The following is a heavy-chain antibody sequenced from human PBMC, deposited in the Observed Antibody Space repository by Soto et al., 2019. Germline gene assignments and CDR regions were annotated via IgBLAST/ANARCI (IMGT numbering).Heavy chain of an antibody. CDR3: ARASGSSSWFDP. V-gene: IGHV1-18*01. Sequence: QVQLVQSGAEVKKPGASVKVSCKASGYTFTSYGISWVRQAPGQGLDWMGWISAYNGNTNYAQKLQGKATMTTDTSTSTTYMELKSLRSDDTAVYYYARASGSSSWFDPWGQGTLVTVSS. J-gene: IGHJ5*02. CDR2: ISAYNGNT. CDR1: GYTFTSYG. D-gene: IGHD1-26*01.